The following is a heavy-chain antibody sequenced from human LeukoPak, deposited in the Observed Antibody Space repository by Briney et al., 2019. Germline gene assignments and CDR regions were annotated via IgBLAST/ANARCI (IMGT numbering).Heavy chain of an antibody. CDR2: IRSTANGYAT. D-gene: IGHD1-1*01. Sequence: GGSLRLSCAASGFTFSGSALHWVRQASGKGLEWVGRIRSTANGYATAYAASVKGRFTISRDNSKNTLYLQMNSLRAEDTAVYYCAKDPEVHYQAFDIWGQGTMVTVSS. CDR1: GFTFSGSA. CDR3: AKDPEVHYQAFDI. V-gene: IGHV3-73*01. J-gene: IGHJ3*02.